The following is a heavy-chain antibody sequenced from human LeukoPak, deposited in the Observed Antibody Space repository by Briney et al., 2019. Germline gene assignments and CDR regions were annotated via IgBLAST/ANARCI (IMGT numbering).Heavy chain of an antibody. Sequence: GASVKVSCKASGYTFTSYGISWVRQAPGQGLEWMGWISAYNGNTNYAQKLQGRVTMTTDTSTSTAYIELRSLRSDDTAVYYCARSLGARYCSSTSCPAWHYGMDVWGKGTTVTVSS. J-gene: IGHJ6*04. CDR3: ARSLGARYCSSTSCPAWHYGMDV. D-gene: IGHD2-2*01. CDR2: ISAYNGNT. CDR1: GYTFTSYG. V-gene: IGHV1-18*04.